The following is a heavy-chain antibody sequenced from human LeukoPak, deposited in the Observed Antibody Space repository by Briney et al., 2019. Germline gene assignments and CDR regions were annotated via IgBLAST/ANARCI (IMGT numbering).Heavy chain of an antibody. Sequence: SETLSHTCAVHGGSFSGHYWSRIRQPPGKGLEWIGEIIHSGSTNYKASLKSQVTISVDTSKNQFSLKQTCVTAADTAVYYCAGALQVDKLGLAVDAFDIWGQGTMVTVSS. V-gene: IGHV4-34*12. CDR3: AGALQVDKLGLAVDAFDI. J-gene: IGHJ3*02. CDR2: IIHSGST. D-gene: IGHD7-27*01. CDR1: GGSFSGHY.